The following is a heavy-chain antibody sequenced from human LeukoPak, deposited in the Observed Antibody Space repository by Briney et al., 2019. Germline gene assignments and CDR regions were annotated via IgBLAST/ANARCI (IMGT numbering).Heavy chain of an antibody. CDR3: ARGPPSITGYSYGSEYWFDP. CDR1: GYTFTSYG. Sequence: SVKVSCKASGYTFTSYGISWVRQAPGQGLEWMGGIIPIFGTANYAQKFQGRVTITADESTSTAYMELSSLRSEDTAVYYCARGPPSITGYSYGSEYWFDPWGQGTLVTVSS. V-gene: IGHV1-69*13. D-gene: IGHD5-18*01. J-gene: IGHJ5*02. CDR2: IIPIFGTA.